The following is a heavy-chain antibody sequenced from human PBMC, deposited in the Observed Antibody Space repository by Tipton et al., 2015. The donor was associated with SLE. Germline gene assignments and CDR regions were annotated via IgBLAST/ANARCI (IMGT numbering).Heavy chain of an antibody. V-gene: IGHV3-48*03. CDR3: ARALGSWGFDY. CDR1: GFTFSSYE. CDR2: ISSCGGTI. J-gene: IGHJ4*02. D-gene: IGHD2-15*01. Sequence: GSLRLSCAASGFTFSSYEMNWVRQAPGKGLEWVSYISSCGGTIYYADSVKGRFTISRDNSKNTLYLRMNSLRAEDTAVYYCARALGSWGFDYWGQGTLVTVSS.